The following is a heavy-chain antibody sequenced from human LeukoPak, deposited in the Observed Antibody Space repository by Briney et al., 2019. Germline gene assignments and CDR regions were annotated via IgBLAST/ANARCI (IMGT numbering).Heavy chain of an antibody. CDR3: ARTQQYVDTAMVGFDY. J-gene: IGHJ4*02. D-gene: IGHD5-18*01. Sequence: ASVKVSCKASGGTFSSYAISWVRQAPGQGLEWMGGIIPIFGTANYAQKFQGRVTITADESTSTAYMELSSLRSEDTAVYYCARTQQYVDTAMVGFDYWGQGTLVTVSS. CDR2: IIPIFGTA. CDR1: GGTFSSYA. V-gene: IGHV1-69*13.